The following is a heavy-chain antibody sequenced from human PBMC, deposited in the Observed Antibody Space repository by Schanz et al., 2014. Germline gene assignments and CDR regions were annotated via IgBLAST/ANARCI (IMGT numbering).Heavy chain of an antibody. D-gene: IGHD3-10*01. J-gene: IGHJ6*02. CDR3: ARDPSFSMVRGVIIDSYYYGMDV. CDR1: GYAFTTYG. CDR2: ISTFRNEDT. V-gene: IGHV1-18*01. Sequence: VQSVHSGTEVQKLGASVKVSCQTSGYAFTTYGISWVRQAPGQGPEFMGWISTFRNEDTNSAQRFQGRVTMTADTSTSTAYMDLRSLRSDDTAVFYCARDPSFSMVRGVIIDSYYYGMDVWGQGTTVTVSS.